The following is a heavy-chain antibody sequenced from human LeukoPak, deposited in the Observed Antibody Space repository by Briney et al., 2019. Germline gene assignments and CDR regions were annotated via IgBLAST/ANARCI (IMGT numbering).Heavy chain of an antibody. D-gene: IGHD3-22*01. Sequence: SETLSLTCAVYGGSFSGYYWSWIRQPPGKGLEWIGEINHSGSTNYNPSLKSRVTISVDTSKNQFSLKLSSVTAADTAVYYCARTYYYDSSGYSGFGSLDYWGQGTLVTVSS. CDR2: INHSGST. J-gene: IGHJ4*02. CDR1: GGSFSGYY. V-gene: IGHV4-34*01. CDR3: ARTYYYDSSGYSGFGSLDY.